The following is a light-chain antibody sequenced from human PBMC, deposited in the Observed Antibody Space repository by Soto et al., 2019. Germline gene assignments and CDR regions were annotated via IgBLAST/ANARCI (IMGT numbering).Light chain of an antibody. CDR1: QSVSGY. J-gene: IGKJ5*01. CDR2: GAS. V-gene: IGKV3-20*01. Sequence: EFVLTQTPATLSLSPGERSTLSCRASQSVSGYLAWYQQKPGQAPRLLIYGASSRATGIPDRFSASGSGTDFTLTISRLEPEDFAVYYCQQYARSITFGQGTRLEIK. CDR3: QQYARSIT.